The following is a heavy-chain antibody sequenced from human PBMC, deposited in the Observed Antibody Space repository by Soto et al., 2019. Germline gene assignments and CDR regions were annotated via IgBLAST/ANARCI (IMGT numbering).Heavy chain of an antibody. D-gene: IGHD1-1*01. Sequence: EVQLVESGGGLVQPGGSLRLSCAASGFTVSSYYMNWVRQAPGKGLEWVSVIYSGGDTYYADSVKGRFTISRDSSKNTLYLQLNSLRAEDTAVYYCARDIVNWYDGTYYYYAMDVWGQGTTVTVSS. V-gene: IGHV3-66*01. J-gene: IGHJ6*02. CDR3: ARDIVNWYDGTYYYYAMDV. CDR1: GFTVSSYY. CDR2: IYSGGDT.